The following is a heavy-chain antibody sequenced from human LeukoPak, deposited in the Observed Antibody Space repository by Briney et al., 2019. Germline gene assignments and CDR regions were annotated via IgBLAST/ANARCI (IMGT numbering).Heavy chain of an antibody. CDR3: ARAGGSGSHWGVYFDY. CDR2: IYYSGST. J-gene: IGHJ4*02. V-gene: IGHV4-59*01. CDR1: GGSISSYY. Sequence: SETLSLTSTVSGGSISSYYWSWIRQPPGKGLEWIGYIYYSGSTNYNPSLKSRVTISVDTSKNQFSLKLSSVTAADTAVYYCARAGGSGSHWGVYFDYWGQGTLVTVSS. D-gene: IGHD3-10*01.